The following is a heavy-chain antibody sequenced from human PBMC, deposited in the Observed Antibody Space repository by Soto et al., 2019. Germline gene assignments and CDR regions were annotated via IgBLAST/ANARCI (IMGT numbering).Heavy chain of an antibody. Sequence: GGSLRLSCAASGFTVSSNYMSWVRQAPGKGLEWVSVIYSGGSTYYADSVKGRFTISRDNSKNTLYLQMNSLRAEDTAVYYCARARGRGEYYYYYYMDVWGKGTTVTVSS. CDR2: IYSGGST. V-gene: IGHV3-66*01. CDR3: ARARGRGEYYYYYYMDV. D-gene: IGHD1-26*01. J-gene: IGHJ6*03. CDR1: GFTVSSNY.